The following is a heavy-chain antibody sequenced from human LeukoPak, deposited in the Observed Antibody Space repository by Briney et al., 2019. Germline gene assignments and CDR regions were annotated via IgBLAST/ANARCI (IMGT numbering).Heavy chain of an antibody. J-gene: IGHJ3*02. CDR2: IYPGDSDT. CDR1: GYSFTSYW. D-gene: IGHD3-10*01. V-gene: IGHV5-51*01. CDR3: ARTDNYGSGTYAFDI. Sequence: GESLKISCKGSGYSFTSYWIGWVRQMPGKGLEWMGIIYPGDSDTRYSPSFQGQVTISADKSISTAYLQWSSLKASDTAMYYCARTDNYGSGTYAFDIWGQGTMVTVSS.